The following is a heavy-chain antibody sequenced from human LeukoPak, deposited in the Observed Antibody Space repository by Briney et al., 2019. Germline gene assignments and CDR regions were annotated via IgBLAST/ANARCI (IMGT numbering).Heavy chain of an antibody. CDR1: GGSISAYY. V-gene: IGHV4-59*01. Sequence: PLETLSLTCTVSGGSISAYYFSWIRQPPGPGLKWIGYIYYSGITNYNPSLNPRVTKSPDTSTNPFSLKLSTVTAADPPAYYCSRVGEFNYFVYWGEGDLGSVSS. J-gene: IGHJ4*02. CDR3: SRVGEFNYFVY. D-gene: IGHD3-16*01. CDR2: IYYSGIT.